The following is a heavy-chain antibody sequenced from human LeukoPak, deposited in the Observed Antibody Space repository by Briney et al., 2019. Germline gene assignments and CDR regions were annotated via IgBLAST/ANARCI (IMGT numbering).Heavy chain of an antibody. D-gene: IGHD6-19*01. CDR3: ATYSGWYDY. Sequence: SETLSLTCTVSGGSISSYYWSWIRQPPGKGLEWIGYIYYSGSTNYNPSLKSRVTISVDTSKNQFSLKLSSVTAANTAVYYCATYSGWYDYWGQGTLVTVSS. V-gene: IGHV4-59*01. CDR1: GGSISSYY. CDR2: IYYSGST. J-gene: IGHJ4*02.